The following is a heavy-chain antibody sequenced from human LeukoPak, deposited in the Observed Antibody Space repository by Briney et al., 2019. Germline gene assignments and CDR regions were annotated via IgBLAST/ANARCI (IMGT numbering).Heavy chain of an antibody. D-gene: IGHD4-17*01. CDR2: INPNSGDT. V-gene: IGHV1-2*02. J-gene: IGHJ4*02. CDR1: GYTFIGYY. CDR3: ARSSRLGRWDTVTTMQY. Sequence: GASVKVSCKASGYTFIGYYMHWVRQAPGQGLEWMGWINPNSGDTKYAQKFQGRVTMTRDTSISTAYMELSRLRSDDTAVYYCARSSRLGRWDTVTTMQYWGQGTLVTVSS.